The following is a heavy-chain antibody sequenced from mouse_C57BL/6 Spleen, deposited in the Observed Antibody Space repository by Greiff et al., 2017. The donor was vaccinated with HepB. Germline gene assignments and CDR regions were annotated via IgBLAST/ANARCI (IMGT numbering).Heavy chain of an antibody. CDR1: GYAFSSSW. D-gene: IGHD5-5*01. CDR2: IYPGDGDT. Sequence: VQLQQSGPELVKPGASVKISCKASGYAFSSSWMNWVKQRPGKGLEWIGRIYPGDGDTNYNGKFKGKATLTADKSSSTAYMQLSSLTSEDSAVYFCASEDYRFAYWGQGTLVTVS. V-gene: IGHV1-82*01. CDR3: ASEDYRFAY. J-gene: IGHJ3*01.